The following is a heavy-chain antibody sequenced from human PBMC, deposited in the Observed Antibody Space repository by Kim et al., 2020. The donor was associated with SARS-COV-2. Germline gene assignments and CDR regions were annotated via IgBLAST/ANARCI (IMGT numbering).Heavy chain of an antibody. D-gene: IGHD3-10*01. CDR2: INGGGGGT. CDR3: AKRNSDSGTYYSFDY. J-gene: IGHJ4*02. CDR1: GFTFSSYA. Sequence: GGSLRLSCAASGFTFSSYAMSWVRQAPGKGLEWVSAINGGGGGTYYADSVKGRFTISRDNSKNTLYLQMNSLRAEDTAVYYCAKRNSDSGTYYSFDYWGQGPLVTVSS. V-gene: IGHV3-23*01.